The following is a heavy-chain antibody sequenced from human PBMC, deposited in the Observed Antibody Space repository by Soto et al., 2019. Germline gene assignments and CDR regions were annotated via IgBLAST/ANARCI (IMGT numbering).Heavy chain of an antibody. V-gene: IGHV4-34*01. CDR3: ARGQEGVVATH. CDR2: IREGGST. CDR1: GGSFTGYY. J-gene: IGHJ4*02. Sequence: QVQLQQWGAGLLKPSETLSLTCAVNGGSFTGYYWSWVRQPPGKGLEWIGEIREGGSTNYSPSLRSRVTISADTSKKQFSLKVTSVTAADTAVYYCARGQEGVVATHWDQGTLVTVSS. D-gene: IGHD2-15*01.